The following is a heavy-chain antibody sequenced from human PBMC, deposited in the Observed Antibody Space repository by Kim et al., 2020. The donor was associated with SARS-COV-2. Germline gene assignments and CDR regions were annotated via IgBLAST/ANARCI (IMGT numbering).Heavy chain of an antibody. CDR3: ARLFYYDSSDYYTAGVDY. Sequence: GESLKISCKGSGYSFTTYWITWVRQMPGKGLEWMGRIDPSDSYTNYSPSFQGHVPISADKSISTAYLQWSSLKASDTAMIYCARLFYYDSSDYYTAGVDYGGQGTLVTVSS. D-gene: IGHD3-22*01. CDR1: GYSFTTYW. V-gene: IGHV5-10-1*01. CDR2: IDPSDSYT. J-gene: IGHJ4*02.